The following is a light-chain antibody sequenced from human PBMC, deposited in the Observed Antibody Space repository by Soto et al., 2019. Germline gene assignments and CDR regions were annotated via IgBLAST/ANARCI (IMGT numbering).Light chain of an antibody. CDR3: SSYTSSSTPLYV. CDR2: EVS. J-gene: IGLJ1*01. V-gene: IGLV2-14*01. Sequence: QSVLTQPASVSGSPGQSITISCTGTSSDVGGYNYVSWYQQHPGKAPKLMIYEVSNRPSGVSHRFSGSKSGNTASLTISGLQAEDEGDYYCSSYTSSSTPLYVFGTGTQLTVL. CDR1: SSDVGGYNY.